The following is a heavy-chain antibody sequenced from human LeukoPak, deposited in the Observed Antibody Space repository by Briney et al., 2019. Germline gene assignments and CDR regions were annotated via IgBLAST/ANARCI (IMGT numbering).Heavy chain of an antibody. CDR1: GFTFSSYS. CDR2: ISSSSSYI. J-gene: IGHJ5*02. V-gene: IGHV3-21*01. D-gene: IGHD6-13*01. CDR3: ARDGYSSSWCAKPPNWFDP. Sequence: GGSLRLSCAASGFTFSSYSMNWVRQAPGKGLEWVSSISSSSSYIYYADSVKGRFTISRDNTKNSLYLQMNSLRAEDTAVYYCARDGYSSSWCAKPPNWFDPWGQGTLVTVSS.